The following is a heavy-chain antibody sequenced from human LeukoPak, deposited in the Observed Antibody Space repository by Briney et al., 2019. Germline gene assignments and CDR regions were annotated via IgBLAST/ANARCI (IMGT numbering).Heavy chain of an antibody. V-gene: IGHV4-59*08. D-gene: IGHD5-18*01. CDR2: IYYSGST. CDR3: ARHGADTAMALGWFDP. J-gene: IGHJ5*02. Sequence: SETLSLTCTVSGGSISYYYWSWIRQPPGKGLEWIGYIYYSGSTNYNPSLKSRVTISVDTSKSQFSLKLSSVTASDTTVYFCARHGADTAMALGWFDPWGQGTLVTVSS. CDR1: GGSISYYY.